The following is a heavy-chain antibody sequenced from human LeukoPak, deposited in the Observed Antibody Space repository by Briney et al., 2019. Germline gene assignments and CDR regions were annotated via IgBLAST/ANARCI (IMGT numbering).Heavy chain of an antibody. Sequence: GGSLRLSCAASGFTFSSYAMSWVRQAPGKGLEWVSVISGSGGSTYYADSVKGRFTISRDNSKNTLYLQMNSLRAEDTAVYYCARKPFIKKPHPLDYWGQGTLVTVSS. D-gene: IGHD3-10*01. CDR2: ISGSGGST. CDR1: GFTFSSYA. V-gene: IGHV3-23*01. J-gene: IGHJ4*02. CDR3: ARKPFIKKPHPLDY.